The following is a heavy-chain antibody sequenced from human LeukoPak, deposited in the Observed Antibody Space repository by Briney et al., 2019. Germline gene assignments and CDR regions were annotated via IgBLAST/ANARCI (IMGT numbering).Heavy chain of an antibody. D-gene: IGHD3-22*01. CDR2: VFYSGST. CDR1: GGSISNYY. V-gene: IGHV4-59*01. J-gene: IGHJ4*02. CDR3: ARDRSFYYDSSGYYPPYFDY. Sequence: SETLPLTCTVSGGSISNYYWSWIRQPPGKGLEWIGYVFYSGSTNYNPSLRSRVTISVDTSKNQFSLKLSSVTAADTAVYYCARDRSFYYDSSGYYPPYFDYWGQGTLVTVSS.